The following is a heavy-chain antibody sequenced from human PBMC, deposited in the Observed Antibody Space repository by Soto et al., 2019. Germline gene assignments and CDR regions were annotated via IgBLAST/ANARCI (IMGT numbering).Heavy chain of an antibody. CDR2: IDHSGYT. Sequence: PSGNPFLTRAVFGGAFRGFFLNWIRQPPGKGLEWIGEIDHSGYTNYNPSLKSRVTISVDTSKNQFSLRLTSVTAADTAVYYCARVRDWFDPWGQGTLVTVSS. D-gene: IGHD3-3*01. CDR1: GGAFRGFF. CDR3: ARVRDWFDP. J-gene: IGHJ5*02. V-gene: IGHV4-34*01.